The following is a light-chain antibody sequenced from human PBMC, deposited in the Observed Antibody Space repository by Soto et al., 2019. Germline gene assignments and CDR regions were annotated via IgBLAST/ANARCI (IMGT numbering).Light chain of an antibody. CDR1: RSDIGGYDF. V-gene: IGLV2-14*03. J-gene: IGLJ2*01. CDR2: DVT. CDR3: TSSTGSNTEV. Sequence: QSALTQPASVSGSPGQSIAISCTGTRSDIGGYDFVSWYQQHPGKVPKLVIYDVTNRPSGASDRFSGSTSGNTGSLTISGLQCEDEDHYYFTSSTGSNTEVVGRGTKLTVL.